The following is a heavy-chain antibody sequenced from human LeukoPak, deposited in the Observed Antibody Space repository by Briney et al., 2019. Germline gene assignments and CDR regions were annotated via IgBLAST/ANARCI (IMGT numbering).Heavy chain of an antibody. CDR1: GFTFSRYA. CDR2: ISGSGGST. CDR3: AKRGSGTPNY. Sequence: GGSLKLSCAASGFTFSRYAMSWVRQAPGKGLEWVSAISGSGGSTYYADSVKGRFTISRDNSKNTLYLQMNSLRAEDTAVYYCAKRGSGTPNYWGQGTLVTVSS. D-gene: IGHD3-10*01. J-gene: IGHJ4*02. V-gene: IGHV3-23*01.